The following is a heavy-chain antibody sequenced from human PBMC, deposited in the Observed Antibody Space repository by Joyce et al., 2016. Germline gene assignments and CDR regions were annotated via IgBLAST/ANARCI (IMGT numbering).Heavy chain of an antibody. CDR1: GFIVRNYA. D-gene: IGHD3-10*01. Sequence: QVQLVESGGGVVQPGGSLRLSCAASGFIVRNYAMHWIRQAPGKGLEWVAVKSNDERKKYDADSVKGRLTISRDKSKNIVYLQMGGVRPDDTGVYYCHYPDYGSGSPWEYWGQGTLVTVSS. CDR3: HYPDYGSGSPWEY. V-gene: IGHV3-30*03. CDR2: KSNDERKK. J-gene: IGHJ4*02.